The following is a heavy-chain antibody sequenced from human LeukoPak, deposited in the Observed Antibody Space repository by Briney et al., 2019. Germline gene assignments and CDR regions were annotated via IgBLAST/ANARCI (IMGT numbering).Heavy chain of an antibody. CDR1: GGSISSSSYY. J-gene: IGHJ6*02. V-gene: IGHV4-61*05. Sequence: SETLSLTCTVSGGSISSSSYYWSWIRQPPGKGLEWIGYIYYSGSTNYNPSLKSRVTISVDTSKNQFSLKLSSVTAADAAVYYCARVESYYYGMDVWGQGTTVTVSS. CDR2: IYYSGST. D-gene: IGHD3-3*01. CDR3: ARVESYYYGMDV.